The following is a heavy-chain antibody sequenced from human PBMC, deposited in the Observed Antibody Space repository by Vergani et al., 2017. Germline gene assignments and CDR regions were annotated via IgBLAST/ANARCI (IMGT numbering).Heavy chain of an antibody. J-gene: IGHJ4*02. CDR1: GYTFTSYD. D-gene: IGHD2-2*01. Sequence: QVQLVQSGAEVKKPGASVKVSCKASGYTFTSYDINWVRQATGQGLEWMGWMNPNSGNTGYAQKFQGRVTMTRNTSISTAYMELSSLRSEDTAVYYCARDPQFLGYCSSTSCSIYPYYFDYWGQGTLVTVSS. CDR2: MNPNSGNT. CDR3: ARDPQFLGYCSSTSCSIYPYYFDY. V-gene: IGHV1-8*01.